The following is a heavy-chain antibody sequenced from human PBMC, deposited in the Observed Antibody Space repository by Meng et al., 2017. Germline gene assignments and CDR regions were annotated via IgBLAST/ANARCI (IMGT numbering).Heavy chain of an antibody. CDR2: IYWDDDK. D-gene: IGHD3-10*01. Sequence: QNTFKESVPTRVKPTHNLRLTCTFTGFSLSDSGVGVGWIRQPPGKALEWLALIYWDDDKRYSPSLKSRLTITKDTSKNQVVLTMTNMDPVDTATYYCAHRRDYYGSGNHFDYWGQGTLVTVSS. V-gene: IGHV2-5*02. J-gene: IGHJ4*02. CDR1: GFSLSDSGVG. CDR3: AHRRDYYGSGNHFDY.